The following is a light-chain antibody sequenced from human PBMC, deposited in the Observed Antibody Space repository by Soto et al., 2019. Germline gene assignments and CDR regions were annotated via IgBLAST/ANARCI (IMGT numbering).Light chain of an antibody. CDR1: DSNIGSNS. CDR3: AAWDASRSACV. Sequence: QSVLTQPPSASGTAGQVVTISCSGGDSNIGSNSVYWYQHLPRMAPKLLIYYNNQRPSGVPDRFSGSRSGTSASLAIVGLRSEDEAVYYCAAWDASRSACVFGNGNKVTVL. J-gene: IGLJ1*01. V-gene: IGLV1-47*02. CDR2: YNN.